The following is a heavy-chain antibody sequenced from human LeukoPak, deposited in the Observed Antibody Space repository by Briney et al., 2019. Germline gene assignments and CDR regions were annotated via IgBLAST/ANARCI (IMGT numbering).Heavy chain of an antibody. CDR3: ARAPTLTIMTWFDP. CDR1: GYSFTDYY. D-gene: IGHD3-16*01. CDR2: INPNSGDT. V-gene: IGHV1-2*02. J-gene: IGHJ5*02. Sequence: ASVKVSCKASGYSFTDYYMHWVRQAPGQGLEWMGWINPNSGDTKYAQKFQGRVTITRDTSSSTAYMELSRLTSGDTAVYYCARAPTLTIMTWFDPWGQGTLVTVSS.